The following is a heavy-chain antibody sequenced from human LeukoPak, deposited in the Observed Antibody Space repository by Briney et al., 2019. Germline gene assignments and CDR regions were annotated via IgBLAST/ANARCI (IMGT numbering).Heavy chain of an antibody. J-gene: IGHJ4*02. CDR3: ARGARWDPFDY. V-gene: IGHV4-59*01. CDR2: IYYSGST. Sequence: PSETLSLTCTVSGGSISSYYWSWIRQPPGKGLEWIGYIYYSGSTNYNPSPKSRVTISVDTSKNQFSLKLSSVTAADTAVYYCARGARWDPFDYWGQGTLVTVSS. D-gene: IGHD1-26*01. CDR1: GGSISSYY.